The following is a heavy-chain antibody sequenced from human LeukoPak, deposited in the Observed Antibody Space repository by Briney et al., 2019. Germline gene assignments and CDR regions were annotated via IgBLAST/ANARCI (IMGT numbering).Heavy chain of an antibody. J-gene: IGHJ6*02. V-gene: IGHV3-30-3*01. D-gene: IGHD4-17*01. CDR2: ISYDGSNK. CDR3: ARDFGDYSYYYYGMDV. Sequence: GGSLRLSCAASGFTFSNYWMSWVRQAPGKGLEWVAVISYDGSNKYYADSVKGRFTISRDNSKNTLYLQMNSLRAEDTAVYYCARDFGDYSYYYYGMDVWGQGTTVTVSS. CDR1: GFTFSNYW.